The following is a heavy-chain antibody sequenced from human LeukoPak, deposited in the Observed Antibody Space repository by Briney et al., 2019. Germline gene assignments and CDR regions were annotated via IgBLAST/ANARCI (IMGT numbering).Heavy chain of an antibody. CDR1: GFTFSDYW. CDR3: KSGGAAPGSFDN. Sequence: GGSLRFSCAASGFTFSDYWMSWMRQAPGKGLEWVDNIKYDGDEEYYVDSVKGRFTISRDNAKNSLYLQLNSLRVEDTAVYYCKSGGAAPGSFDNWGQGTLVTVSP. CDR2: IKYDGDEE. V-gene: IGHV3-7*01. D-gene: IGHD6-13*01. J-gene: IGHJ4*02.